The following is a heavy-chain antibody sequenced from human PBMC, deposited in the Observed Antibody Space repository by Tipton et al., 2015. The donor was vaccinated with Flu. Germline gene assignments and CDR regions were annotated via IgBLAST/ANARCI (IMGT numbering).Heavy chain of an antibody. Sequence: TLSLTCSVSGGSVGSPYCWGWVRQPPGKGLQWIGNICPGSPYYNSSLRGRVSISVARSKDQFSLELNSVTAADTAVYRCARGYPFRYWGQGSLVTVSS. CDR3: ARGYPFRY. CDR1: GGSVGSPYC. J-gene: IGHJ4*02. D-gene: IGHD2-15*01. V-gene: IGHV4-38-2*02. CDR2: ICPGSP.